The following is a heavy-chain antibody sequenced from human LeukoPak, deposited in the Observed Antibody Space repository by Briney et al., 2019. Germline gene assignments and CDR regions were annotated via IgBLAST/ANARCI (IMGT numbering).Heavy chain of an antibody. V-gene: IGHV4-34*01. D-gene: IGHD1-1*01. J-gene: IGHJ4*02. CDR2: INHSGNT. CDR1: GGSFSDYY. CDR3: ARVNWNAVLFT. Sequence: SETLSLTCAVYGGSFSDYYWSWIRQPPGKGLEWIGEINHSGNTNYNASLKSRATISVDTSRTQFSLKLSSVTAADTAVYYCARVNWNAVLFTWGPGTLVTVSS.